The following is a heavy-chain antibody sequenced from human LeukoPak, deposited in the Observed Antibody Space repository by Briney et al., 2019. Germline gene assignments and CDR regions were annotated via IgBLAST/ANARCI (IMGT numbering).Heavy chain of an antibody. J-gene: IGHJ4*02. D-gene: IGHD5-18*01. CDR2: IFYSGST. V-gene: IGHV4-61*08. CDR1: GGSISSGGYY. CDR3: ARDMSHTGHFDY. Sequence: PSQTLSLTCTVSGGSISSGGYYWSWIRQPPGKGLEWIGYIFYSGSTNYNPSLKSRVTISVDTSKNQFSLKLSSVTAADTAVYYCARDMSHTGHFDYWGQGTLVTVSS.